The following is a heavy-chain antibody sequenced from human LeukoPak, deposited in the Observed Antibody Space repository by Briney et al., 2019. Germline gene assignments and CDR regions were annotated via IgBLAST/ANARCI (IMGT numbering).Heavy chain of an antibody. CDR1: GFTFSDYY. D-gene: IGHD1-26*01. Sequence: GGSLRLSCAASGFTFSDYYMSWIRQAPGKGLEWVPYISSSGSTIYYADSVKGRFTISRDNAKNSLYLQMNSLRAEDTAVYYCARDLVGATSLGPVDYWGQGTLVTVPS. J-gene: IGHJ4*02. CDR3: ARDLVGATSLGPVDY. V-gene: IGHV3-11*04. CDR2: ISSSGSTI.